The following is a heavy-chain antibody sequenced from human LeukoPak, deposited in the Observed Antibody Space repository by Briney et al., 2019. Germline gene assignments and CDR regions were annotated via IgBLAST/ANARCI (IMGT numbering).Heavy chain of an antibody. Sequence: ASVKVSCKASGYTFTGYYMHWVRQAPGQGLEWMGWISAYNGNTNYAQKLQGRVTMTTDTSTSTAYMELRSLRSDDTAVYYCARVGPYYYGMDVWGQGTTVTVSS. CDR2: ISAYNGNT. J-gene: IGHJ6*02. CDR3: ARVGPYYYGMDV. CDR1: GYTFTGYY. V-gene: IGHV1-18*04.